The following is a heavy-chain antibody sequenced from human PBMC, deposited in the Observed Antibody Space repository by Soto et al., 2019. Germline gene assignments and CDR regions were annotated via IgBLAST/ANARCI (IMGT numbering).Heavy chain of an antibody. CDR1: GFTFSDYC. V-gene: IGHV3-11*01. Sequence: QVQLVESGGGLVKPGGSLRLSCAASGFTFSDYCMTWIRQAPGKGLEWVSYISSSGSTIYYADSMRGRFNNSRDNAQNSLDRQMNNRRAEDPAVYYCARATREYYFDYWGQGTLVTVSS. CDR3: ARATREYYFDY. CDR2: ISSSGSTI. J-gene: IGHJ4*02.